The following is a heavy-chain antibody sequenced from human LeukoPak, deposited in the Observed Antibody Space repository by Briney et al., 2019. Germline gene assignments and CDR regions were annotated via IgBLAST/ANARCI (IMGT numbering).Heavy chain of an antibody. D-gene: IGHD3-9*01. CDR3: AREETYYDILTGYYRAEYFQH. Sequence: GASVKVSCKASGYTFTSYGISWVRQAPGQGLEWMGWISAYNGNTNYAQKLQGRVTMTTDTSTSTAYMELRSLRSDDTAVYYCAREETYYDILTGYYRAEYFQHWGQGTLVTVSS. CDR2: ISAYNGNT. CDR1: GYTFTSYG. J-gene: IGHJ1*01. V-gene: IGHV1-18*01.